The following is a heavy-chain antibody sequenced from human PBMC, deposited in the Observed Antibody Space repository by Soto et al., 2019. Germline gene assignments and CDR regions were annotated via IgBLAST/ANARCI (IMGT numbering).Heavy chain of an antibody. CDR2: IYHSGST. V-gene: IGHV4-4*02. CDR3: ARARDYYGSGSYVFDP. J-gene: IGHJ5*02. CDR1: SGSISSSNW. Sequence: SETLSLTCAVSSGSISSSNWWSWVRQPPGKGLEWIGEIYHSGSTNYNPSLKSRVTISVDKSKNQFSLKLSSVTAADTAVYYCARARDYYGSGSYVFDPWGQGTLVTVSS. D-gene: IGHD3-10*01.